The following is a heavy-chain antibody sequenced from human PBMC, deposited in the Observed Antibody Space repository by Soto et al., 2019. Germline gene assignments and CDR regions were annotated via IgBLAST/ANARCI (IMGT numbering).Heavy chain of an antibody. Sequence: QVQLVQSGAEVKKPGSSVKVSCKASGGTFSSYAISWVRQAPGQGLEWMGGIIPIFGTANYAQKFQGRVTITADEXTSXAXRELSSLRSEDTAVYYCARKLGSSGYDSGYYYGMDVWGQGTTVTVSS. CDR2: IIPIFGTA. CDR3: ARKLGSSGYDSGYYYGMDV. V-gene: IGHV1-69*12. CDR1: GGTFSSYA. D-gene: IGHD5-12*01. J-gene: IGHJ6*02.